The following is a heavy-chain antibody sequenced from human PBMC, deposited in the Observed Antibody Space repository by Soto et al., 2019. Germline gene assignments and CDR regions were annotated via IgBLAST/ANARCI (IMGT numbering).Heavy chain of an antibody. J-gene: IGHJ6*02. Sequence: QVQPVQSGAEVKKPGSSEKVSCKASGGTFSTHAISWVRQAPGQGLEWLGGIIPTLGTPNYAQKFQGRVTVTADEYTSTAYMELSRLTSEDTAVYYCARAAFRSGYYGYYYGMDVWGQGTAVNV. CDR1: GGTFSTHA. D-gene: IGHD3-3*01. CDR3: ARAAFRSGYYGYYYGMDV. V-gene: IGHV1-69*01. CDR2: IIPTLGTP.